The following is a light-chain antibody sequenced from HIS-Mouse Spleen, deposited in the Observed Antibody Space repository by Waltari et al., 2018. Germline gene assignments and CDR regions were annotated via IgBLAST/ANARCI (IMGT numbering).Light chain of an antibody. CDR1: SSDAGGYNY. V-gene: IGLV2-8*01. CDR2: EVS. J-gene: IGLJ2*01. Sequence: QSALTQPPSASGSPGQSVTISCTGTSSDAGGYNYVSWYQQHPAKAPKLMIYEVSKRPSGVPDRFSGSKSGNTASLTVSGLQAEDEADYYCSSYAGSNNVVFGGGTKLTVL. CDR3: SSYAGSNNVV.